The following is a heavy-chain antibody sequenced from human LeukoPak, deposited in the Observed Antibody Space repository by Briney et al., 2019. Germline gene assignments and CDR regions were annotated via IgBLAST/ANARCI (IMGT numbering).Heavy chain of an antibody. D-gene: IGHD5-18*01. V-gene: IGHV3-23*01. Sequence: GGSLRPSCAASGFTFSSYAMSWVRQAPGKGLEWVSAISGSGGSTYYADSVKGRLTISRDNSKNTLYLQMNSLRAEDTAVYYCAKDRYSYGTISFDYWGQGTLVTVSS. J-gene: IGHJ4*02. CDR1: GFTFSSYA. CDR3: AKDRYSYGTISFDY. CDR2: ISGSGGST.